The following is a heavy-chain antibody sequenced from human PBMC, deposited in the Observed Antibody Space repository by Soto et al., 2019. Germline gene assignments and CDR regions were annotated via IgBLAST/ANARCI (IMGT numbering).Heavy chain of an antibody. J-gene: IGHJ3*02. CDR1: GFTFSSYA. Sequence: QVQLVESGGGVVQPGRSLRLSCAASGFTFSSYAMHWVRQAPGKGLEWVAVISYDGSNKYYVDSVKGRFTISRDNSKNTLYLQMNSLRAEDTAVYYCASWGSIAAAGSIPDAFDIWGQGTMVTVSS. V-gene: IGHV3-30-3*01. D-gene: IGHD6-13*01. CDR3: ASWGSIAAAGSIPDAFDI. CDR2: ISYDGSNK.